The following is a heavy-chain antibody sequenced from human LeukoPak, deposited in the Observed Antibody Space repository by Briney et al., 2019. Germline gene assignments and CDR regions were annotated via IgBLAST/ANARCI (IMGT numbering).Heavy chain of an antibody. CDR1: GGSISTSLYY. Sequence: PSETLSLTCSVSGGSISTSLYYWGWIRQPPGKGLEWIGSIYYSRRTYYNPSLKSRVTISVDTSKNQFSLKLSSVTAADTAVYYCARARYGDSPYMDVWGKGTTVTISS. J-gene: IGHJ6*03. V-gene: IGHV4-39*07. D-gene: IGHD4-17*01. CDR3: ARARYGDSPYMDV. CDR2: IYYSRRT.